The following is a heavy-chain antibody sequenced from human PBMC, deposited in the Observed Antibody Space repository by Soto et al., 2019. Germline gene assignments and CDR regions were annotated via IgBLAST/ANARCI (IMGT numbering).Heavy chain of an antibody. D-gene: IGHD1-26*01. CDR2: ISYDGSDK. Sequence: VQLVESGGGEVQPGRSLRLSGAASGFKYTDFALHWVRQAPGKGLEWVAIISYDGSDKYYADSVKGRVVISRDNTKNTLYLEMNSMRPENTAVYFCARPAWYSYSAIEVWGQGNKVT. J-gene: IGHJ6*02. CDR3: ARPAWYSYSAIEV. V-gene: IGHV3-30*09. CDR1: GFKYTDFA.